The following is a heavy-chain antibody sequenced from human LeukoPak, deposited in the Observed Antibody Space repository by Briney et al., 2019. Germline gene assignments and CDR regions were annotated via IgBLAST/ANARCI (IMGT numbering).Heavy chain of an antibody. Sequence: GGSLRLSCAASGFTFGDFWMHWVRRAPGKGLDWVSRINSDGSSISYADSVKGRFTISRDNAKNTLYLQMNSLRAEDTAVYYCARLVCSTIPCYGKFYFDSWGQGTLVPVSS. D-gene: IGHD2-2*01. J-gene: IGHJ4*02. CDR3: ARLVCSTIPCYGKFYFDS. V-gene: IGHV3-74*01. CDR1: GFTFGDFW. CDR2: INSDGSSI.